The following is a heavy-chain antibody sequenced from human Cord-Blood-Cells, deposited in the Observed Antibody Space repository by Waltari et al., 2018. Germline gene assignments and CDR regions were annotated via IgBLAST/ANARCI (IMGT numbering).Heavy chain of an antibody. J-gene: IGHJ4*02. Sequence: SYAISWVRQAPGQGLEWMGGIIPIFGTANYAQKFQGRVTITADESTSTAYMELSSLRSEDTAVYYCARDRQFGRNYDILTGYYYWGQGTLVTVSS. D-gene: IGHD3-9*01. CDR3: ARDRQFGRNYDILTGYYY. V-gene: IGHV1-69*01. CDR2: IIPIFGTA. CDR1: SYA.